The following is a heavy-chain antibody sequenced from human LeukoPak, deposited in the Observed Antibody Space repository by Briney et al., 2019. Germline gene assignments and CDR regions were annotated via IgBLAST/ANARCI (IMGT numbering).Heavy chain of an antibody. J-gene: IGHJ4*02. CDR2: ISGSGGST. D-gene: IGHD3-10*01. CDR1: GFTFSSYA. CDR3: AKVWFGELLIPFDY. Sequence: PGGSPRLSCAASGFTFSSYAMSWVRQAPGKGLEWVSAISGSGGSTYYADSVKGRFTISRDNSKNTLYLQMNSLRAEDTAVYYCAKVWFGELLIPFDYWGQGALVTVSS. V-gene: IGHV3-23*01.